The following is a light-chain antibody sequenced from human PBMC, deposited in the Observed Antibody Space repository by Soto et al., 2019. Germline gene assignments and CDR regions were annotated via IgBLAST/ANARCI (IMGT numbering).Light chain of an antibody. V-gene: IGKV3-11*01. CDR2: DTF. CDR3: QLRSDWPPTYT. J-gene: IGKJ2*01. Sequence: EVVLTQSPDTLSLSPGETATLSCRASQSVDRYVAWYQQKVGQAPRLLIYDTFTRATGIPARFSAKGAGTDFTLTISSLEPEDSAVYFCQLRSDWPPTYTFGQGTKLE. CDR1: QSVDRY.